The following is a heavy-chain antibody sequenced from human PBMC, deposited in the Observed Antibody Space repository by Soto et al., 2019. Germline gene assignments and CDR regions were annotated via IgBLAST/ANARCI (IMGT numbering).Heavy chain of an antibody. CDR1: GFTFSSYA. CDR3: AREGRYYDSSGYYPTDFDY. Sequence: GGSLRLSCAASGFTFSSYAMHWVRQAPGKGLEWVAVISYDGSNKYYADSVKGRFTISRDNSKNTLYLQMNSLRAEDTAVYYCAREGRYYDSSGYYPTDFDYWGQGTLVTVSS. D-gene: IGHD3-22*01. J-gene: IGHJ4*02. V-gene: IGHV3-30-3*01. CDR2: ISYDGSNK.